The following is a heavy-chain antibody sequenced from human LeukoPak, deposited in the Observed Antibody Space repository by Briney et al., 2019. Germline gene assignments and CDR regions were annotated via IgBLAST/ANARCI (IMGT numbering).Heavy chain of an antibody. V-gene: IGHV1-2*02. CDR2: INPNSGGT. J-gene: IGHJ4*02. CDR3: RTDRYGDYGDYIDY. Sequence: ASVKVSCKASGYTFTGYYMHWVRQAPGQGLEWTGWINPNSGGTNYAQKFQGRVTMTRDTSISTAYMELSRLRSDDTAVYYCRTDRYGDYGDYIDYWGQGTLVTVSS. D-gene: IGHD4-17*01. CDR1: GYTFTGYY.